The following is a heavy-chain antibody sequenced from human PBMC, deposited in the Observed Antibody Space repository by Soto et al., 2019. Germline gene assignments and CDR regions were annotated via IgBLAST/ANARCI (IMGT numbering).Heavy chain of an antibody. J-gene: IGHJ6*02. CDR3: TRGSFIAAASHYYYYGMDV. CDR1: GFTFSGSA. V-gene: IGHV3-73*02. CDR2: IRSKANSYAT. Sequence: EVQLVESGGGLVQPGGSLKLSCAASGFTFSGSAMHWVRQASGKGLEWVGRIRSKANSYATAYAASVKGRFTISRDDSKNTAYLQMNSLKTEDTAVYYCTRGSFIAAASHYYYYGMDVWGQGTTVTVSS. D-gene: IGHD6-13*01.